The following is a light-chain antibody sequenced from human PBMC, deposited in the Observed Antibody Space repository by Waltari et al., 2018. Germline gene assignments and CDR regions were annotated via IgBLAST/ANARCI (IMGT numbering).Light chain of an antibody. CDR3: QQYDISPLT. J-gene: IGKJ4*01. CDR1: QTGRTTY. V-gene: IGKV3-20*01. CDR2: CAS. Sequence: EIVLTQSPGTLSLSPGERATLSCRASQTGRTTYLAWYQQKPGQAPTLLIYCASRRATGIPDRFSGSGSGTAFSLTISSLEPEDFAVYYCQQYDISPLTFGGGTKVEIK.